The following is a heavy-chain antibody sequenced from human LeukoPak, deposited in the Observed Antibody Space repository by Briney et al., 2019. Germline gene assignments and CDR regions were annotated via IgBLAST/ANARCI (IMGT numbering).Heavy chain of an antibody. CDR2: IIPILGIA. CDR1: GGTFSSYA. J-gene: IGHJ4*02. CDR3: ARVGSYGFFDY. V-gene: IGHV1-69*04. D-gene: IGHD5-18*01. Sequence: ASVKVSCKASGGTFSSYAISWVRQAPGQGLEWMGRIIPILGIANYAQKFQGRVTITADKSTSTVYMELSSLRSEDTAVYYCARVGSYGFFDYWGQGTLVTVSS.